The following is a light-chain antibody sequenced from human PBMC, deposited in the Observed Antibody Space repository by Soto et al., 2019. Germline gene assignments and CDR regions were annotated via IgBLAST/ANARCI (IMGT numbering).Light chain of an antibody. J-gene: IGKJ1*01. CDR3: QQYNNWPET. V-gene: IGKV3-15*01. CDR2: GAF. Sequence: EIVFTQSPATLSFSPGERATLSCRASQSVSSYLAWYQQKPGQAPSLLIYGAFTRATGIPTRFSGTGSGTEFTLTISSLQSEDFAVYYCQQYNNWPETFGQGTKVDIK. CDR1: QSVSSY.